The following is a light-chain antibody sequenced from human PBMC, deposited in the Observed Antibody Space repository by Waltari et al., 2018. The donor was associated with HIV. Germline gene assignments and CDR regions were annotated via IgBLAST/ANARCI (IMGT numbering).Light chain of an antibody. Sequence: QSALTHSPSASGPPGQSVNISCTGANGDISAYNYVSWYQQHSDRPPKLIIFEVTKRPSGVPDRFSGSKSGNTASLFVSGLQPEDEATYFCSSFAGTHKLFGGGTKLTVL. CDR1: NGDISAYNY. J-gene: IGLJ2*01. CDR3: SSFAGTHKL. CDR2: EVT. V-gene: IGLV2-8*01.